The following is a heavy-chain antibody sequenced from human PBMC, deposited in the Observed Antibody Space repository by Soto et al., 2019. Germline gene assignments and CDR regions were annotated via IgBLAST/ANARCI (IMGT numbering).Heavy chain of an antibody. CDR2: IKHDGSVQ. CDR1: GFTFSGYW. Sequence: GGSLRLSCEASGFTFSGYWMSWFRQAPGKGLEWVADIKHDGSVQYYVDSVKGRFTISRDNAKKLLYLQMNGLRAEDTALYYCARAPYSNAWCRFDLWGQGTLVTVSS. CDR3: ARAPYSNAWCRFDL. D-gene: IGHD4-4*01. V-gene: IGHV3-7*03. J-gene: IGHJ4*02.